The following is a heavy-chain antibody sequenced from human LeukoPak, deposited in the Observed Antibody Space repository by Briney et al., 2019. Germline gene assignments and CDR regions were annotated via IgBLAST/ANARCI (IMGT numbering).Heavy chain of an antibody. Sequence: ASVTVSCKASGYTFTSYDINWVRQAPGQGLEWMGWMNPNSGNTGYAQKFQGRVTMTRNTSISTAYMELSSLRSEDTAVYYCARVKRRYCSGGSCYWGWGYWGQGTLVSVSS. J-gene: IGHJ4*02. CDR1: GYTFTSYD. CDR3: ARVKRRYCSGGSCYWGWGY. CDR2: MNPNSGNT. D-gene: IGHD2-15*01. V-gene: IGHV1-8*01.